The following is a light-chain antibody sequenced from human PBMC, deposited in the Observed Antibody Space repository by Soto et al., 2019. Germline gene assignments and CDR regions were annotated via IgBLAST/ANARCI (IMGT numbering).Light chain of an antibody. CDR1: SSDVGGFDY. Sequence: QSALTQPASVSGSPGQSITISCTGTSSDVGGFDYVSWYQQHPGKAPKLIIYEVSNRPSGVSHRFSGSKSGNTASLTISGLQTEDEADYYCSSYTSNSTPYVFGTGTKLTGL. V-gene: IGLV2-14*01. J-gene: IGLJ1*01. CDR3: SSYTSNSTPYV. CDR2: EVS.